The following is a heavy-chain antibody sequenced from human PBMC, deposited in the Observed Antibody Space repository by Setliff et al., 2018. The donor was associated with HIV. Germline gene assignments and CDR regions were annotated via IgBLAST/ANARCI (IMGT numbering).Heavy chain of an antibody. J-gene: IGHJ4*02. CDR3: ATHDRILATIWTENYFDY. Sequence: GASVKVSCKASGYTFTNYDINWVRQAPGQGLEWMGWMNPNSGNTGYAQKFQGRVTMTRNTSISTAYMELSSLRSEDTAVYYCATHDRILATIWTENYFDYWGQGTLVTVSS. D-gene: IGHD5-12*01. V-gene: IGHV1-8*02. CDR1: GYTFTNYD. CDR2: MNPNSGNT.